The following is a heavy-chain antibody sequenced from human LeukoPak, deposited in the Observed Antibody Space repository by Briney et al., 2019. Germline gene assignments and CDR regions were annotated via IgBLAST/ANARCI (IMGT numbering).Heavy chain of an antibody. CDR1: GFTFSSYS. J-gene: IGHJ4*02. Sequence: GGSLRLSCAASGFTFSSYSMNWVRQAPGKGLECVSSISGSSTYIYYADSVKGRFTISRDNPKNSLYLQMNSLRAEDTAVYYCARDLRSSGWYYFDYWGQGTLVTVSS. V-gene: IGHV3-21*01. D-gene: IGHD6-19*01. CDR2: ISGSSTYI. CDR3: ARDLRSSGWYYFDY.